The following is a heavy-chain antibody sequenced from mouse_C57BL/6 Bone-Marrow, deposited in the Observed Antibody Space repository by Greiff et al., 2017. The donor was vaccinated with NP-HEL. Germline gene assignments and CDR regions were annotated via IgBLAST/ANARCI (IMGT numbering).Heavy chain of an antibody. V-gene: IGHV2-2*01. J-gene: IGHJ4*01. Sequence: VKLVESGPGLVQPSQSLSITCTVSGFSLTSYGVPWVRQSPGKGLEWLGVIWRGGSTDYNAALISRLSISKDNSKSQVFFKMNSLQADDTAIYYCARDYYDAMDYWGQGTSVTVSS. CDR2: IWRGGST. CDR1: GFSLTSYG. D-gene: IGHD2-1*01. CDR3: ARDYYDAMDY.